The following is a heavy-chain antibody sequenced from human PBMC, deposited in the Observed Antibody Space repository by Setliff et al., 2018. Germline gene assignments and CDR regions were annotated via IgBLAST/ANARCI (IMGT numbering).Heavy chain of an antibody. J-gene: IGHJ4*02. CDR1: GYTFTNYW. CDR3: ARLTPETDFDY. Sequence: PGESLKISCKGSGYTFTNYWIGWVRQMPGKGLEWMGAIXXXXXXXRHXXXFQGQVTISADKSISTVYLQWSSLKASDTAIYYCARLTPETDFDYWGQGTLVTVSS. D-gene: IGHD2-15*01. CDR2: IXXXXXXX. V-gene: IGHV5-51*01.